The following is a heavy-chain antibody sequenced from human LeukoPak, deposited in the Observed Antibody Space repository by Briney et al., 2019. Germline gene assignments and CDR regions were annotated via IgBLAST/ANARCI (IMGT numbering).Heavy chain of an antibody. Sequence: PGGSLRLSCAASGFTFSSYWMSWVRQAPGKGLEWVANIKQDGSEKYYVDSVKGRFTISRDNAKNSLYLQMNSLRAEDTAVYYCASPRGYGYYFDYWSQGTLVTVSS. CDR2: IKQDGSEK. J-gene: IGHJ4*02. CDR1: GFTFSSYW. CDR3: ASPRGYGYYFDY. V-gene: IGHV3-7*01. D-gene: IGHD5-12*01.